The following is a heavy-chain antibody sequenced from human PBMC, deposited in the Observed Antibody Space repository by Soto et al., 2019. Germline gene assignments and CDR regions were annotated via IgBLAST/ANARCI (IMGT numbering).Heavy chain of an antibody. CDR1: GFTFDDYA. V-gene: IGHV3-9*01. CDR2: ISWNSGSI. CDR3: AKDRGSSGSYYSDNNDAFDI. D-gene: IGHD1-26*01. J-gene: IGHJ3*02. Sequence: GGSLRLSCAASGFTFDDYAMHWARQAPGKGLEWVSGISWNSGSIGYADSVKGRFTISRDNAKNSLYLQMNSLRAEDTALYYCAKDRGSSGSYYSDNNDAFDIWGQGTMVTVSS.